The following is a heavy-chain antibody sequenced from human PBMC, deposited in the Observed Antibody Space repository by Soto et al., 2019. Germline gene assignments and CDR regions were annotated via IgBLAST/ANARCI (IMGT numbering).Heavy chain of an antibody. D-gene: IGHD2-2*01. J-gene: IGHJ6*03. V-gene: IGHV3-21*01. Sequence: GGSLRLSCAASGFTFSSYSMNWVRQAPGKGLEWVSSISSSSSYIYYADSVKGRFTISRDNAKNSLYLQMNSLRAEDTAVYYCSRDRNDIVVVPAAWYYMDVWGKGTTVTVSS. CDR3: SRDRNDIVVVPAAWYYMDV. CDR2: ISSSSSYI. CDR1: GFTFSSYS.